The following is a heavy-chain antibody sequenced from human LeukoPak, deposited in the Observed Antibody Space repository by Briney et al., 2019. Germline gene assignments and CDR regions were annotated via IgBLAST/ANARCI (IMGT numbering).Heavy chain of an antibody. J-gene: IGHJ4*02. D-gene: IGHD1-26*01. CDR1: GGSISGPY. CDR3: ARGSGAATNEALDY. CDR2: IYSNEIT. V-gene: IGHV4-4*07. Sequence: PSETLSLTCTVSGGSISGPYWTWVRQPAGKGLEWIGRIYSNEITNYNPSLKSRVTMSVDTSKNQFSLKLTSVTAADTAVYYCARGSGAATNEALDYWGQGTLVTVSS.